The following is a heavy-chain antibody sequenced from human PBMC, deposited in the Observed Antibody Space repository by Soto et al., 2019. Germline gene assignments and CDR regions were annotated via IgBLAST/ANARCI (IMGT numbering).Heavy chain of an antibody. J-gene: IGHJ6*03. V-gene: IGHV3-23*01. CDR3: AKGRGKELHHYYYYYMDV. CDR2: ISGSGGST. Sequence: EVQLLESGGGLVQPGGSLRLSCAASGFTFSSYAMSWVRQAPGKGLEWVSAISGSGGSTYYADSRKGRFTISRDKSKNTLYLQMNSLRAEDTAVYYGAKGRGKELHHYYYYYMDVWGKGTTVTVSS. D-gene: IGHD1-7*01. CDR1: GFTFSSYA.